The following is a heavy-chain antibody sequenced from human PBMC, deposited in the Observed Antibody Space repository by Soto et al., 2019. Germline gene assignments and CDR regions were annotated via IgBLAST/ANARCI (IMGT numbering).Heavy chain of an antibody. D-gene: IGHD7-27*01. CDR2: INPNSGGT. Sequence: ASVKVSCKASGYTFTGYYMHWVRQAPGQGLEWMGWINPNSGGTNYAQKFQGWVTMTRDTSISTAYMELSRLRSDDTAVYYCARDLSGDGYGMDVWGQGTTVTVYS. V-gene: IGHV1-2*04. CDR1: GYTFTGYY. J-gene: IGHJ6*02. CDR3: ARDLSGDGYGMDV.